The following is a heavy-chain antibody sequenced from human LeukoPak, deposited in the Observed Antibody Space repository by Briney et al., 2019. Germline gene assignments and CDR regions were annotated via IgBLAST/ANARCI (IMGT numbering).Heavy chain of an antibody. CDR1: GFMFDDYA. CDR2: ISGDGVSS. J-gene: IGHJ4*02. Sequence: TGGSLRLSCAASGFMFDDYAMHWVRQVPGRGLEWVSLISGDGVSSFYADSVKGRFTISRDNNNSSLSPQMRRLTTEDTAFYYCVREQFSHTSNYFDNWGQGILVTVSS. V-gene: IGHV3-43*02. D-gene: IGHD5-24*01. CDR3: VREQFSHTSNYFDN.